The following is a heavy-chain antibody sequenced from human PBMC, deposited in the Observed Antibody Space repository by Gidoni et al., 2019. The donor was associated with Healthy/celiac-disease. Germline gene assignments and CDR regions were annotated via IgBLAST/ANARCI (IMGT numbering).Heavy chain of an antibody. J-gene: IGHJ3*02. CDR3: ASSSYYNAFDI. V-gene: IGHV4-61*02. CDR1: GGSISSGSYY. D-gene: IGHD1-26*01. Sequence: QVQLQESCPGLVKPSQTLSLTCTVSGGSISSGSYYWSWIRQPAGKGLEWIGRIYTSGSTNYNPSLKSRVTISVDTSKNQFSLKLSSVTAADTAVYYCASSSYYNAFDIWGQGTMVTVSS. CDR2: IYTSGST.